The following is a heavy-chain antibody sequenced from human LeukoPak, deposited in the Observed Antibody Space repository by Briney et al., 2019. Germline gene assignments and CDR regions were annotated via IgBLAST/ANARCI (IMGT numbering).Heavy chain of an antibody. Sequence: ASVKVSCKASGGTFSSYAISWVRQAPGQGLEWMGGIIPIFGTANYAQKFQGRVTMTRDTSTSTVYMELSSLRSEDTAVYYCARAGRITGATLPDYWGQGTLVTVSS. V-gene: IGHV1-69*05. CDR3: ARAGRITGATLPDY. CDR1: GGTFSSYA. J-gene: IGHJ4*02. CDR2: IIPIFGTA. D-gene: IGHD1-7*01.